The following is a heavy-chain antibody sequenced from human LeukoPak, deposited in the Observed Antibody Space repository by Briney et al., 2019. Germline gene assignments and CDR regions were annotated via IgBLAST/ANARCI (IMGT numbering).Heavy chain of an antibody. CDR2: IDSSGNA. V-gene: IGHV4-39*07. CDR3: TRDRGQWLVDY. Sequence: SETLPLTCTVSGGSITTSGYYWGWIRQSPGKGLEYFASIDSSGNAYYNPSLQSRVTISADTSKNQFSLKLSSVTAADTAVYYCTRDRGQWLVDYWGQGTLVTVSS. J-gene: IGHJ4*02. CDR1: GGSITTSGYY. D-gene: IGHD6-19*01.